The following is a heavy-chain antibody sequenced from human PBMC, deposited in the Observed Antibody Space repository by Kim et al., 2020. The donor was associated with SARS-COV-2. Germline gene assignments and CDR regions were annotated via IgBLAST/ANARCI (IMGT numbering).Heavy chain of an antibody. CDR1: GGSFSGYY. J-gene: IGHJ4*02. Sequence: SETLSLTCAVYGGSFSGYYWSWIRQPPGKGLEWIGEINHSGSTNYNPSLKSRVTISVDTSKNQFSLKLSSVTAADTAVYYCATRGSRAASSGWSVLFDYWGQGTLVTVSS. CDR2: INHSGST. V-gene: IGHV4-34*01. CDR3: ATRGSRAASSGWSVLFDY. D-gene: IGHD6-19*01.